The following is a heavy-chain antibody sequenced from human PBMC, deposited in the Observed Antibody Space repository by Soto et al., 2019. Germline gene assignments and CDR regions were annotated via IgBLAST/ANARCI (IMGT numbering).Heavy chain of an antibody. J-gene: IGHJ6*02. V-gene: IGHV3-30*18. CDR3: AKVIFGAQSYFYYAMDV. CDR1: GFIFSGYG. D-gene: IGHD3-3*01. Sequence: GGSLRLSCAASGFIFSGYGIHWVRQAPGKGLEWVALISHDGIIKHYADSLKGRFTISSDSSKNTVYLQLSSLTPEDTAVYYCAKVIFGAQSYFYYAMDVWGQGTTVTVSS. CDR2: ISHDGIIK.